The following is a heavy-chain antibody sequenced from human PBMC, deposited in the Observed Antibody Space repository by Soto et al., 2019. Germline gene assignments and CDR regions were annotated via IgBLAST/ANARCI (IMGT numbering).Heavy chain of an antibody. D-gene: IGHD3-22*01. CDR1: GGSISSYY. CDR2: IYTSGST. Sequence: QVQLQESGPGLVKPSETLSLTCTVSGGSISSYYWSGIRQPPGKGLEWIGRIYTSGSTNYNPSLKSRVTMSVDTSKNQFSLKLSSVTAADTAVYYCAGNYYDSSGYFPADYYYYGMDVWGQGTTVTVSS. J-gene: IGHJ6*02. V-gene: IGHV4-4*07. CDR3: AGNYYDSSGYFPADYYYYGMDV.